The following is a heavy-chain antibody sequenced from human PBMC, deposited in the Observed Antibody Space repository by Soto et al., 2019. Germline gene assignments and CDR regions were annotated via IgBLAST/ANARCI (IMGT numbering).Heavy chain of an antibody. J-gene: IGHJ6*02. D-gene: IGHD1-26*01. CDR3: AHTERGSYYSYPTDL. V-gene: IGHV2-5*01. Sequence: QITLKESGPTLVKPTQTLTLTCTFSGFSLSSSGVGVGWIRQPPGKALEWLALIYWNDDNRYTPSLKSRLTTTPPPSHHPVLLTIPTMDPLSTRTYYCAHTERGSYYSYPTDLWAQGTTFTVSS. CDR1: GFSLSSSGVG. CDR2: IYWNDDN.